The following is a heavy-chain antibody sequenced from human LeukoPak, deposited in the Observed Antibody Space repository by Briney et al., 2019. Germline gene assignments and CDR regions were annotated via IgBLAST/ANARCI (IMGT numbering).Heavy chain of an antibody. CDR1: GFTLSDDY. V-gene: IGHV3-72*01. D-gene: IGHD2-2*01. CDR2: TRNKDRGYTT. Sequence: GGSLRLSCVASGFTLSDDYMDWVRQAPGKGLEWVGRTRNKDRGYTTEYAASVKGRFTISRDNSKSSLYLQMNSLRAEDTAVYYCAKPSRQVLGYCSSTSCSHFDYRGQGTLVTVSS. J-gene: IGHJ4*02. CDR3: AKPSRQVLGYCSSTSCSHFDY.